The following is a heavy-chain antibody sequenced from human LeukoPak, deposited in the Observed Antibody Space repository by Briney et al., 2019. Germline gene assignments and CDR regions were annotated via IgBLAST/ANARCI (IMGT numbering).Heavy chain of an antibody. Sequence: SETLSLTCTVSGYSISNDYLSWIRQPPGTGLEWIGYIYNTGSNDYNPSLKSRVTMSLDTSKNQFSLKLTSVTAADTAIYYCARGLPHYYGSGRIFDYWGQGTLVTVSS. J-gene: IGHJ4*02. CDR1: GYSISNDY. V-gene: IGHV4-59*01. CDR2: IYNTGSN. CDR3: ARGLPHYYGSGRIFDY. D-gene: IGHD3-10*01.